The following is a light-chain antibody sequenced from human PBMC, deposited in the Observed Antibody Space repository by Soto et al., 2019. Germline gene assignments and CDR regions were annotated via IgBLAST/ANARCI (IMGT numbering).Light chain of an antibody. CDR3: QQYGTSPIN. J-gene: IGKJ5*01. V-gene: IGKV3-20*01. CDR1: QSIKNNF. Sequence: IELTHSPGTLSLSPWEIATRSCRASQSIKNNFLAWYQQKPGQAPRLLIFGASSRSSGIPYRFSGSGSGTDFTLTVSRLEPEDFAVYYCQQYGTSPINFGQGTRLEIK. CDR2: GAS.